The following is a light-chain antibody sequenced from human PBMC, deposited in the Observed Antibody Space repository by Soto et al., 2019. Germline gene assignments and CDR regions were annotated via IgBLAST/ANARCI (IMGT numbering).Light chain of an antibody. CDR2: EDN. CDR1: SGSIASNY. CDR3: ALYVGSGTVV. Sequence: NFMLTQPHSVSESPGKTVTISCTRSSGSIASNYVQWYHQRPGSAPTIVMYEDNQRPSGVPDRFSGSILGNKAALTITGAQADDESDYYCALYVGSGTVVFGGGTKLTVL. J-gene: IGLJ2*01. V-gene: IGLV6-57*04.